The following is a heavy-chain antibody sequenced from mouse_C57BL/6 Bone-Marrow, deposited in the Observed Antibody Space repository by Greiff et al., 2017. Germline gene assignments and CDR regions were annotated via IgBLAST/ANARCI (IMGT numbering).Heavy chain of an antibody. Sequence: EVQLVVSGGGFVQPGESPTLSCESNEYEFPSHDMSWVRKTPEKRLELVAAINSDGGSTYYPDTMERRFIISRDNTRKTLYLQMSNLRSEDTALYYCARHSYYYAMDYWGQGTSVTVSS. V-gene: IGHV5-2*01. J-gene: IGHJ4*01. CDR2: INSDGGST. CDR1: EYEFPSHD. CDR3: ARHSYYYAMDY.